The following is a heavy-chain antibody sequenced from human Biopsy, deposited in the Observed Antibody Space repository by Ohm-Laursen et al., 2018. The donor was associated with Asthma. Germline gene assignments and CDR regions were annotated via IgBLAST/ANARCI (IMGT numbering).Heavy chain of an antibody. J-gene: IGHJ4*02. V-gene: IGHV3-30*18. CDR3: AKDVFPGWELRRGPDY. Sequence: SSLRLSCSASGFTFSNYGMHWVRQAPGKGLDWVAVISFDGSNKNYTDSVKGRFTISRDNSRNTLYLQMNSLRAEDTAVYYCAKDVFPGWELRRGPDYWGQGTLVTVSS. CDR1: GFTFSNYG. CDR2: ISFDGSNK. D-gene: IGHD1-26*01.